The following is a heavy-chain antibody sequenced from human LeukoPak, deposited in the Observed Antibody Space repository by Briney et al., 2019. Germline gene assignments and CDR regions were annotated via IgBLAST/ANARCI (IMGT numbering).Heavy chain of an antibody. CDR1: GFTFSTNE. V-gene: IGHV3-23*01. CDR2: ISGSGGST. J-gene: IGHJ3*02. Sequence: GGSLRLSCAASGFTFSTNEMNWVRQAPGKGLEWVSAISGSGGSTYYADSVKGRFTISRDNSKNTLYLQMNSLRAEDTAVYYCAKDNAFDIWGQGTMVTVSS. CDR3: AKDNAFDI.